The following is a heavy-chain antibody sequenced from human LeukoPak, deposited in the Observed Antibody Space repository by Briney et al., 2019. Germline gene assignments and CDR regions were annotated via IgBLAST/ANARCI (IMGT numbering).Heavy chain of an antibody. V-gene: IGHV4-59*08. D-gene: IGHD2-2*01. CDR1: SGPFYSYY. Sequence: SETLSLTCTVSSGPFYSYYWSWIRQAPGKGLEWIGYHYDSGSTHYNPSLKSRVTISLDTSKNQFSLNLSSVTAADTAVYYCARAIVVVPAAIYAFDIWGQGTMVTVSS. CDR3: ARAIVVVPAAIYAFDI. J-gene: IGHJ3*02. CDR2: HYDSGST.